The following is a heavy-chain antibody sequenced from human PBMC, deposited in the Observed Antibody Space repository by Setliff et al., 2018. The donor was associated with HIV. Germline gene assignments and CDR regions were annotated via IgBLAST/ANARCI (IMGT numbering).Heavy chain of an antibody. Sequence: ASVKVSCKTSGFTFINYDINWVRQAPGQGLEWMGWMNPNSSNTGYAQKFQGRVAMTRNTSINTAYMELSSLRSEDTAVYYCARGRVMVYANRRYYYYMDVWGKGTTVTVSS. J-gene: IGHJ6*03. CDR1: GFTFINYD. CDR3: ARGRVMVYANRRYYYYMDV. CDR2: MNPNSSNT. V-gene: IGHV1-8*02. D-gene: IGHD2-8*01.